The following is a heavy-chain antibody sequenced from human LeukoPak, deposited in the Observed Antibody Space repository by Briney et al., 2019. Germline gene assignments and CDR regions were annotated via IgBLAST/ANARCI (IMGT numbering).Heavy chain of an antibody. V-gene: IGHV3-48*04. CDR3: ARGDYAYCDY. CDR2: ISSSSRTI. CDR1: GFTFSTYA. D-gene: IGHD4-17*01. J-gene: IGHJ4*02. Sequence: GGSLRLSCAVSGFTFSTYAMNWVRQAPGKGLEWVSYISSSSRTIHYADSVKGRFTISRDNAKNSLYLQMNSLRAEDTAVYYCARGDYAYCDYWGQGTLVTVSS.